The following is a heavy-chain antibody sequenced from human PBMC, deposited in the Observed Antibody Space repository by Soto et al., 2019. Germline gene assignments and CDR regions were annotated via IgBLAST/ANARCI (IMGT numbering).Heavy chain of an antibody. CDR2: VYHTGDT. V-gene: IGHV4-4*02. CDR3: AREIVTAGGNNYFDP. Sequence: QVQLQESGPRLVKPSGSLSLTCGVSGGTVASSHWWSWVRQSPSRGLEWIGNVYHTGDTNFNPSLQSRVTFPVDKSNNQFSLRLTSLTAADTAVYFCAREIVTAGGNNYFDPWGPGTLVTVSS. J-gene: IGHJ5*02. D-gene: IGHD2-21*02. CDR1: GGTVASSHW.